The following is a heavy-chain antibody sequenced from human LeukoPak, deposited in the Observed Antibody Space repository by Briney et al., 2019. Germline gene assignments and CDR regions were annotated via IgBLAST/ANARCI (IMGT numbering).Heavy chain of an antibody. J-gene: IGHJ6*03. D-gene: IGHD6-19*01. V-gene: IGHV1-2*02. Sequence: ASVKVSCKASGYTFTDYYLHWVRQAPGQGLEWMGWFNPNSGGTYYAQKFQGRVTMTRNTSISTAYMELSSLRSEDTAVYYCARAAGGAVAGDYYYYYMDVWGKGTTVTISS. CDR1: GYTFTDYY. CDR3: ARAAGGAVAGDYYYYYMDV. CDR2: FNPNSGGT.